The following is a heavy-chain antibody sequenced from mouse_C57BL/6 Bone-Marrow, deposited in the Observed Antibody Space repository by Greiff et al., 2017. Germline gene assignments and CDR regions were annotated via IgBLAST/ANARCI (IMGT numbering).Heavy chain of an antibody. CDR3: ARHEDTGTEGYYYAMDY. Sequence: QVQLQQSGAELVKPGASVKLSCKASGYTFTEYTIHWVKQRSGQGLEWIGWFYPGSGSIKYNEKFKDKATLTADKSSSTVYMELSRLTSEDSAVYFCARHEDTGTEGYYYAMDYWGQGTSVTVSS. D-gene: IGHD4-1*01. J-gene: IGHJ4*01. CDR2: FYPGSGSI. V-gene: IGHV1-62-2*01. CDR1: GYTFTEYT.